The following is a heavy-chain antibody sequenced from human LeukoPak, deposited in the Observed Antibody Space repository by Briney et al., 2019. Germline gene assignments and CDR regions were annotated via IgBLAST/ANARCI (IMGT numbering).Heavy chain of an antibody. D-gene: IGHD5-18*01. CDR3: ARDLTAMVSLFGF. V-gene: IGHV1-2*02. Sequence: ASVTVSCKASGYTFTGYYMHWVRQAPGQGLEWMGWINPNSGGTNYAQKFQGRVTMTRDTSISTAYMELSRLRSDDTAVYYCARDLTAMVSLFGFWGQGTLVTVSS. CDR1: GYTFTGYY. J-gene: IGHJ4*02. CDR2: INPNSGGT.